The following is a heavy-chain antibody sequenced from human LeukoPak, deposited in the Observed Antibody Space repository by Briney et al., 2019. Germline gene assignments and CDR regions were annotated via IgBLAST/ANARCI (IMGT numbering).Heavy chain of an antibody. CDR1: GYTFTGYY. D-gene: IGHD2-15*01. CDR3: ARDRVVDDAFDI. Sequence: ASVKVSCEASGYTFTGYYMHWVRQAPGQGVEWMGRINPNSGGTNYAQKFQGRVTMTRDTSISTAYMELIRLRSDDTAVYYCARDRVVDDAFDIWGQGTMVTVSS. J-gene: IGHJ3*02. CDR2: INPNSGGT. V-gene: IGHV1-2*06.